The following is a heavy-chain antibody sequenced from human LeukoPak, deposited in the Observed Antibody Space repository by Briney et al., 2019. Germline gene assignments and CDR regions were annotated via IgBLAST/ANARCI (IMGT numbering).Heavy chain of an antibody. CDR1: GEPFSGYY. D-gene: IGHD3-22*01. V-gene: IGHV4-34*01. CDR3: ARLAYYYDSSGLATYYCFDY. Sequence: SETLSLTCAVYGEPFSGYYWSWIRQPPGKGLEWIGEIDHSGSTNYNPSLKSRVTISVDTSKKHFSLKLSSVTAADTAVYYCARLAYYYDSSGLATYYCFDYWGQGTLVTVSS. J-gene: IGHJ4*02. CDR2: IDHSGST.